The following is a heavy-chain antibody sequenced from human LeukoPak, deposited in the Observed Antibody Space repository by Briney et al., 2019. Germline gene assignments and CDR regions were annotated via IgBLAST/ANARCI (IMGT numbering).Heavy chain of an antibody. V-gene: IGHV3-9*01. Sequence: GGSLRLSCAASGFTFDDYAMHWVRQAPGKGLEWVSGISWNSGSIGYADSVKGRFTISRDNAKNSLYLQMNSLRAEDTALYYCAKDKTEDILTGYYQAYYYYGMDVWGQGTTVTVSS. CDR1: GFTFDDYA. CDR2: ISWNSGSI. D-gene: IGHD3-9*01. CDR3: AKDKTEDILTGYYQAYYYYGMDV. J-gene: IGHJ6*02.